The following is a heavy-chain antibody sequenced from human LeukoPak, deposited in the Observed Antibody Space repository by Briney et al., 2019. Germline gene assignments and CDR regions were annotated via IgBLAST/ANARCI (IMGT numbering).Heavy chain of an antibody. V-gene: IGHV4-59*01. CDR1: GGSFSGYY. D-gene: IGHD6-13*01. CDR3: ARVSGIAAAGYDFYYYYGMDV. Sequence: PSETLSLTCAVYGGSFSGYYWSWIRQPPGKGLEWIGYIYYSGSTNYNPSLKSRVTISVDTSKNQFSLKLSSVTAADTAVYYCARVSGIAAAGYDFYYYYGMDVWGQGTTVTVSS. CDR2: IYYSGST. J-gene: IGHJ6*02.